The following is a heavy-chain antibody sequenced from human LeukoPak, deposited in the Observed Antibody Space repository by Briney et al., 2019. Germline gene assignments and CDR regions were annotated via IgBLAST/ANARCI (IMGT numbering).Heavy chain of an antibody. V-gene: IGHV1-46*01. J-gene: IGHJ5*02. CDR3: ARVAAAGFAYDKFDP. CDR2: INPSGGST. CDR1: GYTFITYY. D-gene: IGHD6-13*01. Sequence: ASVKVSCKASGYTFITYYMHWVRQAPGQGLEWMGIINPSGGSTSYAQKFQGRVNMTRDTSTNTVYMELGSLRSEDTAVYYCARVAAAGFAYDKFDPWGQGTLVTVSS.